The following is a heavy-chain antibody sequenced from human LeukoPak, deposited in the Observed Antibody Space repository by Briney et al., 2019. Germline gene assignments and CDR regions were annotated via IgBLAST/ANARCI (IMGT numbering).Heavy chain of an antibody. CDR2: IYYSGST. J-gene: IGHJ3*02. CDR1: GGSISSGDYY. D-gene: IGHD3-9*01. CDR3: ARDSTYDILTGADAFDI. Sequence: PSETLSLTCTVSGGSISSGDYYWSWIRQPPGKGLEWIGYIYYSGSTYYNPSLKSRVTISVDTSKNQFSLKLSSVTAADTAVYYCARDSTYDILTGADAFDIWGQGTMVTVSS. V-gene: IGHV4-30-4*01.